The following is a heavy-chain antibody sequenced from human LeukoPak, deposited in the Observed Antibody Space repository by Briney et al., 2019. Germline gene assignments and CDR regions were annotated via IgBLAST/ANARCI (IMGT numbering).Heavy chain of an antibody. Sequence: GGSLRLSCAASGFTFSSYEMNWVRQAPGKGLEWVSYISGSGSTIYYADSVQGRFTISRDNAKNSLSLQMNSLRAEDTVVYFCARDQMYYYDSSAYPDAFDIWGQGTMVTVSS. D-gene: IGHD3-22*01. CDR2: ISGSGSTI. J-gene: IGHJ3*02. CDR3: ARDQMYYYDSSAYPDAFDI. V-gene: IGHV3-48*03. CDR1: GFTFSSYE.